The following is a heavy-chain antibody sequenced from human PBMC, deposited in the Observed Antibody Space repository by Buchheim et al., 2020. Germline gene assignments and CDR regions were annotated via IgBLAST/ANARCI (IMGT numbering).Heavy chain of an antibody. D-gene: IGHD6-13*01. CDR2: INVGNGDT. J-gene: IGHJ6*02. CDR3: ARAGKSSSWFEYGNAAYGMDV. CDR1: GYTFTSHA. Sequence: QVQLVQSGAEEKKPGASVKVSCKASGYTFTSHAMHWVRHAPGQRLEWMGWINVGNGDTLYSQTFQGRVTITRDTSASTASMELSSRRSEDTAVYYCARAGKSSSWFEYGNAAYGMDVWGQGTT. V-gene: IGHV1-3*05.